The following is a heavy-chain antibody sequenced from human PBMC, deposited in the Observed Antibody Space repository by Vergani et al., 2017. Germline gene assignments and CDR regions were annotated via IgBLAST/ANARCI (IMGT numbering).Heavy chain of an antibody. D-gene: IGHD2-21*02. CDR1: GGSISSYY. Sequence: QVQLQESGPGLVKPSETLSLTCTVSGGSISSYYWSWIRQPAGKGLEWIGRIYTSGSTNYNPSLKSRVTMSVDTSKNQFSLKLSSVTAADTAVYYCAREVTCGGDCYSPYFQHWGQGTLVTVSS. V-gene: IGHV4-4*07. CDR2: IYTSGST. CDR3: AREVTCGGDCYSPYFQH. J-gene: IGHJ1*01.